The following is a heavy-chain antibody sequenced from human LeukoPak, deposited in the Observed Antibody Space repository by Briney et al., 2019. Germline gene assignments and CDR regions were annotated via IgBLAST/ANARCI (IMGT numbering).Heavy chain of an antibody. D-gene: IGHD6-19*01. Sequence: GGSLRLSCAASGFTFDDYGMSWVRQAPGKGLEWVSGIYWNGGGTTYAGSVKGRFTISRDNAKNSLYLQMNSLRVEDTALYYCARGAVAGRYYYFDYWGQGTLVTVSS. J-gene: IGHJ4*02. CDR2: IYWNGGGT. V-gene: IGHV3-20*04. CDR1: GFTFDDYG. CDR3: ARGAVAGRYYYFDY.